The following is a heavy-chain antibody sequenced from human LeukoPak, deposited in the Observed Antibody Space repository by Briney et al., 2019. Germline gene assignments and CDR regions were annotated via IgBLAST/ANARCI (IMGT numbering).Heavy chain of an antibody. J-gene: IGHJ4*02. CDR1: GFTFSSYW. D-gene: IGHD6-13*01. V-gene: IGHV3-7*01. CDR3: TTETAAGTVVY. CDR2: IKQDGSEK. Sequence: GGSLRLSCAASGFTFSSYWMSWVRQAPGKGLEWVANIKQDGSEKYYVDSVKGRFTISRDNAKNSLYLQMNSLRAEDTAVYYCTTETAAGTVVYWGQGTLVTVSS.